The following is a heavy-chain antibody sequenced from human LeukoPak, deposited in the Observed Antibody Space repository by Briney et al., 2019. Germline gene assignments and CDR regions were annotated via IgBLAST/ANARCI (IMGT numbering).Heavy chain of an antibody. D-gene: IGHD2-15*01. CDR1: GFTFSSYA. CDR2: ISGSGGST. Sequence: GGSLRLSCAASGFTFSSYAMSWVRQAPGKGLEWVSAISGSGGSTYYADSVKGRFTISRDNSKNTLYLQMNNLRAEDTAVYYCAVVVAATSFDYWGQGTLVTVSS. V-gene: IGHV3-23*01. CDR3: AVVVAATSFDY. J-gene: IGHJ4*02.